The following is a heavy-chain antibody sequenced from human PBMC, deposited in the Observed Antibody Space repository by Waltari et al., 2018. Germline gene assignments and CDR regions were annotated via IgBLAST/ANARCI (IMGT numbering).Heavy chain of an antibody. CDR3: ARSGGYYDSSGYHNFDY. CDR1: GGSISSYY. D-gene: IGHD3-22*01. CDR2: IYYSGST. J-gene: IGHJ4*02. V-gene: IGHV4-59*01. Sequence: QVQLQESGSGLVKPSETLSLTCTVSGGSISSYYWSWIRQPPGKGLEWIGYIYYSGSTNYNPSLKRRVTISVDTSKNQFSLKLSSVTAADTAVYYCARSGGYYDSSGYHNFDYWGQGTLVTVSS.